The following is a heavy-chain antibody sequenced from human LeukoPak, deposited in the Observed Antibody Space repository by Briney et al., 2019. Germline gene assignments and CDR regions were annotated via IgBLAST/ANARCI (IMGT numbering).Heavy chain of an antibody. Sequence: GGSLRLSCAASGFTFSSYWMSWVRQAPGKGLEWVANIKQDGSEKYYVDSVKGRFTISRDNAKNSLYLQMNSLRAEDTAVYYCASCHCSSTSCYTGRPPCYYFDYWGQGTLVTVSS. V-gene: IGHV3-7*01. J-gene: IGHJ4*02. CDR3: ASCHCSSTSCYTGRPPCYYFDY. D-gene: IGHD2-2*02. CDR2: IKQDGSEK. CDR1: GFTFSSYW.